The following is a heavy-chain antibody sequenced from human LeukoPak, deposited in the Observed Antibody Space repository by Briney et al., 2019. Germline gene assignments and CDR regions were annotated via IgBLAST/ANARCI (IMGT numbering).Heavy chain of an antibody. D-gene: IGHD3-9*01. V-gene: IGHV1-69*06. J-gene: IGHJ6*04. Sequence: ASGTVSCKASGGTFTSYAISWVRQAPGQGLEWMGGIIPIFGTANYTQKFQGRVTITADKSTSTAYMELSSLRSEDMAVYYCARANDILTGSTYYYGMDVWGKGTTVTVSS. CDR1: GGTFTSYA. CDR2: IIPIFGTA. CDR3: ARANDILTGSTYYYGMDV.